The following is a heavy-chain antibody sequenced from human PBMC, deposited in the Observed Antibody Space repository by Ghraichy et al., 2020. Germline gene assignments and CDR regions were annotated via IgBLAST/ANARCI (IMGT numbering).Heavy chain of an antibody. CDR3: ARWAARHITIFEIIRARGYFDS. CDR1: GGSFSDYY. J-gene: IGHJ4*02. Sequence: SETLSLTCAVYGGSFSDYYWSWVRQPPGKGLEWIGEINHSRRSNYNPSLKSRVTISVDTSKNQFSLKLTSVTAADTAVYYCARWAARHITIFEIIRARGYFDSWGQGTLVTVSS. D-gene: IGHD3-3*01. CDR2: INHSRRS. V-gene: IGHV4-34*01.